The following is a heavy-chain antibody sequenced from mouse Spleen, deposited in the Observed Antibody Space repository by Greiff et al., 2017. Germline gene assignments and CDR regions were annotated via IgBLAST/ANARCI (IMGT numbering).Heavy chain of an antibody. D-gene: IGHD1-1*01. J-gene: IGHJ2*01. V-gene: IGHV5-17*01. CDR1: GFTFSDYG. CDR2: ISSGSSTI. Sequence: VQLKQSGGGLVKPGGSLKLSCAASGFTFSDYGMHWVRQAPEKGLEWVAYISSGSSTIYYADTVKGRFSISRDNAKNTLFLQMTSLRSEDTAMYYCASSSYFDYWGQGTTLTVSS. CDR3: ASSSYFDY.